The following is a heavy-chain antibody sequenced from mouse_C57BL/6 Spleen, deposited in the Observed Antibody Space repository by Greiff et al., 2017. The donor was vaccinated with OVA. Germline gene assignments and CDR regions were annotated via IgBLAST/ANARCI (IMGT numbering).Heavy chain of an antibody. V-gene: IGHV1-55*01. J-gene: IGHJ1*03. CDR3: ARYPKLYYYGSGWYFDV. Sequence: QVQLQQPGAELVKPGASVKMSCKASGYTFTSYWITWVKQRPGQGLEWIGDIYPGSGSTNYNEKFKSKATLTVDTSSSTAYMQLSSLTSEDSAVYYCARYPKLYYYGSGWYFDVWGTGTTVTVSS. CDR1: GYTFTSYW. CDR2: IYPGSGST. D-gene: IGHD1-1*01.